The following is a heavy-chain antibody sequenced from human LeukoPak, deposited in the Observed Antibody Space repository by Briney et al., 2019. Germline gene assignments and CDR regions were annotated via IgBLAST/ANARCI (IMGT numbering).Heavy chain of an antibody. CDR3: AKGLYYYDSSGYYDY. CDR1: GFTFSSYS. D-gene: IGHD3-22*01. V-gene: IGHV3-23*01. Sequence: GGSLRLSCAASGFTFSSYSMNWVRQAPGKGLEWVSAISGSGGSTYYADSVKGRFTISRDNSKNTLYLQMNSLRAEDTAVYYCAKGLYYYDSSGYYDYWGQGTLVTVSS. J-gene: IGHJ4*02. CDR2: ISGSGGST.